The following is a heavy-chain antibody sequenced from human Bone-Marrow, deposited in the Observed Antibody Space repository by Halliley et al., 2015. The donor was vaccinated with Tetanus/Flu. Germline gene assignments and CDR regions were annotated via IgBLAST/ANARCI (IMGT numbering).Heavy chain of an antibody. CDR3: ARDLGDGYITGGLDS. Sequence: GWVRGDNGDSNYVQEFQGRVPMTTDTSTNTAYMELRSLRSDDTAVYYCARDLGDGYITGGLDSWGQGTLVTVSS. D-gene: IGHD3-10*01. J-gene: IGHJ4*02. V-gene: IGHV1-18*01. CDR2: VRGDNGDS.